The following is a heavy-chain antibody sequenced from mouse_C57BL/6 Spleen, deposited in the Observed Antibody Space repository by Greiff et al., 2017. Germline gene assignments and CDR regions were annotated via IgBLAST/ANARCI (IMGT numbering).Heavy chain of an antibody. J-gene: IGHJ2*01. D-gene: IGHD1-1*01. V-gene: IGHV1-61*01. CDR1: GYTFTSYW. CDR2: IFPSDSET. Sequence: QVQLQQSGAELVRPGSSVKLSCKASGYTFTSYWMDWVKQRPGQGLEWIGNIFPSDSETHYNQKFKDKATLTVDKSSSTAYMQLSSLTSEDSAVYYCARGGYYYGSSYFDDWGQGTTLTVSS. CDR3: ARGGYYYGSSYFDD.